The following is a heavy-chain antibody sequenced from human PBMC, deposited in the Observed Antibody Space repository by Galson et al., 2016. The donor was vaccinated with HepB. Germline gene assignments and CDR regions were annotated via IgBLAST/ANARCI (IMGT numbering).Heavy chain of an antibody. CDR3: ARHPYSSGHYYYSGMDV. J-gene: IGHJ6*02. D-gene: IGHD6-25*01. V-gene: IGHV3-48*01. CDR2: ISSSSSTI. CDR1: GFTFSSYS. Sequence: SLRLSCAASGFTFSSYSMNWVRQAPGKGLEWVSYISSSSSTIYYADSVKGRFTISRDNAKNSLYLQMNSLRAEDTAVYYCARHPYSSGHYYYSGMDVWAQGTTVTVSS.